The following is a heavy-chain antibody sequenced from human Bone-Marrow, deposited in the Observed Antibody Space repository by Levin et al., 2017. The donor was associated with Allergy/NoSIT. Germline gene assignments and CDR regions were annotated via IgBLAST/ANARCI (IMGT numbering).Heavy chain of an antibody. CDR2: ISHDGSKK. V-gene: IGHV3-30-3*01. J-gene: IGHJ4*02. CDR3: ARQPQYGYPFDN. Sequence: GGSLRLSCAASGFTFSSSAMHWVRQAPGKGLEWVTAISHDGSKKYYADSVKGRFTISRDNSKNTLYLQMNSLRPEDTAVYYCARQPQYGYPFDNWGQGTLVTVSS. D-gene: IGHD5-24*01. CDR1: GFTFSSSA.